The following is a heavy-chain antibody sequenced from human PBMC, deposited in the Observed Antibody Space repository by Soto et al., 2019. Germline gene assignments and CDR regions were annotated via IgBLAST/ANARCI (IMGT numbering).Heavy chain of an antibody. CDR3: ARHPSGFWFDP. Sequence: PSETLSLTCIVSAGSISSTTYYWGWIRQPPGKGLEWIGSIYYSGSPSYNPSLKSRVTISVDASKDQFSLKLSSVTAADTAVYYCARHPSGFWFDPWGQGTLVTVSS. V-gene: IGHV4-39*01. D-gene: IGHD6-19*01. J-gene: IGHJ5*02. CDR2: IYYSGSP. CDR1: AGSISSTTYY.